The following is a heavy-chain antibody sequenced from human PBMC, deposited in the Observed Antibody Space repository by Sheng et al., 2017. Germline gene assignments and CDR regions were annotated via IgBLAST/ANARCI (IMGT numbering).Heavy chain of an antibody. CDR2: IIPILGIA. Sequence: QVQLVQSGAEVKKPGSSVKVSCKASGGTFSSYAISWVRQAPGQGLEWMGGIIPILGIANYAQKFQGRVTITADKSTSTAYMELSSLRSEDTAVYYCARINYDFWSGYYHYYFDYWGRGNPGHRLL. CDR1: GGTFSSYA. V-gene: IGHV1-69*04. J-gene: IGHJ4*02. CDR3: ARINYDFWSGYYHYYFDY. D-gene: IGHD3-3*01.